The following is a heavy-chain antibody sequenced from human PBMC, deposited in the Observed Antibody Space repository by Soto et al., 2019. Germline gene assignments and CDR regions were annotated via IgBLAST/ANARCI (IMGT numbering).Heavy chain of an antibody. CDR2: INSDGSST. CDR3: ARERGGGIVVPFDI. J-gene: IGHJ3*02. V-gene: IGHV3-74*01. CDR1: GFTFSSYW. Sequence: GGSLRLSCAASGFTFSSYWMHWVRQAPGKGLVWVSRINSDGSSTSYADSVKGRFTISRDNAKNTLYLQMNSLRAEDTVVYYCARERGGGIVVPFDIWGQGTMVTVSS. D-gene: IGHD2-15*01.